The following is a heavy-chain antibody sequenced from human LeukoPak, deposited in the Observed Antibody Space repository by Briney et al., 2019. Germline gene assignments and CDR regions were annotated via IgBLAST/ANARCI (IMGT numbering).Heavy chain of an antibody. CDR3: ATYKHQLRTVYFDY. D-gene: IGHD1-1*01. J-gene: IGHJ4*02. Sequence: GGSLRLTCAASGFTFSSYWMSWVRQAPGKGLEWVANIKQDGSDKNYVDSVKGRFTISKDNAKNLLSLEMNGLRAEDTAVYYCATYKHQLRTVYFDYWGQGTLVTVSS. CDR2: IKQDGSDK. CDR1: GFTFSSYW. V-gene: IGHV3-7*02.